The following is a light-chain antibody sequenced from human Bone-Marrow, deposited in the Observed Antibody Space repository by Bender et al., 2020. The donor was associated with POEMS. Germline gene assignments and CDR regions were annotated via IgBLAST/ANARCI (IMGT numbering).Light chain of an antibody. Sequence: QSALTQPASVSGSPGQSITISCSTTGSDIDIYKPVSWYQQHPGKAPKLLIYDVIKRPSGVPDRFSGSKSGNTASLTISGLQADDEADYYCSSYAGNYILVFGAGTKVTV. V-gene: IGLV2-11*01. J-gene: IGLJ1*01. CDR2: DVI. CDR3: SSYAGNYILV. CDR1: GSDIDIYKP.